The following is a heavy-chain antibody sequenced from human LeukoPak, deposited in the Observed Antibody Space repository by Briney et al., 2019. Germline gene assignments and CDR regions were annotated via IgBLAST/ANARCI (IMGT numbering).Heavy chain of an antibody. CDR3: ARGPPTPLGY. CDR2: INHSGST. J-gene: IGHJ4*02. CDR1: GGSFSGYY. V-gene: IGHV4-34*01. Sequence: SETLSLTCAVYGGSFSGYYWSWIRQPPGKGLEWIGEINHSGSTNYNPSLKSRATISVDTSKNQFSLKLSSVTAADTAVYYCARGPPTPLGYWGQGTLVTVSS.